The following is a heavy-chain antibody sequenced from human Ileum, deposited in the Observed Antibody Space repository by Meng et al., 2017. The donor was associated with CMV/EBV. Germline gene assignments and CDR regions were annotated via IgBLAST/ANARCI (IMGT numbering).Heavy chain of an antibody. CDR3: AFRGAITGFDP. CDR1: GLPLTTYW. V-gene: IGHV3-74*01. J-gene: IGHJ5*02. CDR2: IKNDGPAI. D-gene: IGHD1-20*01. Sequence: LCFAGSGLPLTTYWIHCVPQAPGKGLEWVSRIKNDGPAIVYAVSVEGRFTISRDGAKKTVYLQMNSLRVEDTALYYCAFRGAITGFDPWGQGALVTVSS.